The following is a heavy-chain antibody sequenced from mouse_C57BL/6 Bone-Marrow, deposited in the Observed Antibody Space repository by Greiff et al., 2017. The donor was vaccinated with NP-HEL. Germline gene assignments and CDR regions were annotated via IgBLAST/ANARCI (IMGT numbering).Heavy chain of an antibody. CDR1: GFNIKDDY. V-gene: IGHV14-4*01. D-gene: IGHD2-4*01. CDR3: TTGDYDYDWFAY. J-gene: IGHJ3*01. Sequence: EVQLQQSGAELVRPGASVKLSCTASGFNIKDDYMHWVKQRPEQGLEWIGWLDPENGDTEYASKFQGKATITADTSSNTASLQLSILTSEDTAVYYCTTGDYDYDWFAYWGQGTLVTVSA. CDR2: LDPENGDT.